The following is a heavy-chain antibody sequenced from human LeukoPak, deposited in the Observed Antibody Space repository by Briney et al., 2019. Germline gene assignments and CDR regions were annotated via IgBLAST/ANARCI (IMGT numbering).Heavy chain of an antibody. CDR3: TRRVTWFGELQDY. V-gene: IGHV3-73*01. CDR2: IRSKANSYAT. Sequence: GGSLRLSCAASGFTFSGSAMHWVRQASGKGLEWVGRIRSKANSYATAYAASVKGRFTISRDDSKNTANLQMNSLKTEDTAVYYCTRRVTWFGELQDYWGQGTLVTVSS. CDR1: GFTFSGSA. J-gene: IGHJ4*02. D-gene: IGHD3-10*01.